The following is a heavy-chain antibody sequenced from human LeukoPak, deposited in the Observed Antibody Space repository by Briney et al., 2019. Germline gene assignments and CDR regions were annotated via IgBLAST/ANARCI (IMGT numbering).Heavy chain of an antibody. CDR3: ARGVEPLAANTLAY. Sequence: PGGSLRLSCAASGFTVITNYMTWVRPALGKGLEWVSVLYGDGNTKYADSVQGRFTISRDNSKNTLYLEMNSLSPDDTAVYYCARGVEPLAANTLAYWGQGTLVTVS. CDR1: GFTVITNY. J-gene: IGHJ4*02. V-gene: IGHV3-53*01. D-gene: IGHD1-14*01. CDR2: LYGDGNT.